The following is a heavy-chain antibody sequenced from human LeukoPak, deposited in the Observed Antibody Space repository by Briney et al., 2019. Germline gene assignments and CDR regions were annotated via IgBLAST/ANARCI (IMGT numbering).Heavy chain of an antibody. CDR1: GFTFSSYG. J-gene: IGHJ4*02. Sequence: GGSLRLSCAASGFTFSSYGMHWVRQAPGKGLEWVAVIWYDGSNKYYADSVKGRFTISRDNSKNTLYLQMNSLRAEDTAVYYCAKDGEGYCSSTSCYAGYWGQGTLVTVSS. V-gene: IGHV3-30*02. CDR2: IWYDGSNK. CDR3: AKDGEGYCSSTSCYAGY. D-gene: IGHD2-2*01.